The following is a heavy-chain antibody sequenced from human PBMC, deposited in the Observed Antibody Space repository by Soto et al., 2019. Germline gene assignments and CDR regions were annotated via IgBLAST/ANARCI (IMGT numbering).Heavy chain of an antibody. CDR3: ARVTWFGELHNWFDP. CDR1: GGSSSSYY. J-gene: IGHJ5*02. CDR2: IYYSGST. Sequence: PSETLSLTCTVSGGSSSSYYWSWIRQPPGKGLEWIGYIYYSGSTNYNPSLKSRVTISVDTSKNQFSLKLSSVTAADTAVYYCARVTWFGELHNWFDPWGQGTLVTVSS. V-gene: IGHV4-59*01. D-gene: IGHD3-10*01.